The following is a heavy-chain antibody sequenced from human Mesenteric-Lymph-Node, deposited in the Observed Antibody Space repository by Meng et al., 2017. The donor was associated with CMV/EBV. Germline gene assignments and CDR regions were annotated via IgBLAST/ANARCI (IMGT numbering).Heavy chain of an antibody. CDR3: ARETPGYFDC. CDR1: GFAFSGYA. Sequence: GGSLRLSCAASGFAFSGYAMNWFRQAPGKGLEWVSVITYGGDYTNYADSVRGRFTISRDNSKNMLYLHMNSLRVEDTAVYYCARETPGYFDCWGQGTVVTVSS. D-gene: IGHD6-13*01. V-gene: IGHV3-23*01. CDR2: ITYGGDYT. J-gene: IGHJ4*02.